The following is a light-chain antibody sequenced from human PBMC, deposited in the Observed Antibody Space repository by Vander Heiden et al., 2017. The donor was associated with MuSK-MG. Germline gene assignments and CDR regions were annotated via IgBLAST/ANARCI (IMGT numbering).Light chain of an antibody. CDR3: QQSDSTPLT. CDR1: QSISSY. V-gene: IGKV1-39*01. CDR2: AAS. Sequence: DIQMTQSPSSLSASVGDRVTITCRASQSISSYLNWYQQKPGKAPKLLIYAASSLQSGVQSRFSGSGSGTDFTLTISSLRPEDFATYYCQQSDSTPLTFGGGTKVEIK. J-gene: IGKJ4*01.